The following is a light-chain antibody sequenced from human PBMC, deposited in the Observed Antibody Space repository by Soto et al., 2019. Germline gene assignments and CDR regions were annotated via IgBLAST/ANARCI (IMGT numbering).Light chain of an antibody. J-gene: IGLJ2*01. CDR3: SSYGGSNNLV. CDR2: EVS. V-gene: IGLV2-8*01. CDR1: SSDVGGYTY. Sequence: QSALTQPPSASGSPGQSVTISCTGASSDVGGYTYVSWYQQHPGKAPKLMIYEVSKRPSGVPDRFSGSKFGNTASLTVSGLQDEDEADYYCSSYGGSNNLVFGGGTKLTVL.